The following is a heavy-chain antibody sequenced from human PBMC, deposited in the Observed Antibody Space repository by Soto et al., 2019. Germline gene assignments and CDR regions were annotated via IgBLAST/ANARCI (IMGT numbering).Heavy chain of an antibody. CDR2: ISSSNRTI. CDR3: AREGWPLLQTGMDV. V-gene: IGHV3-48*02. J-gene: IGHJ6*02. CDR1: GFTFRSYS. D-gene: IGHD2-15*01. Sequence: SLRLSCAASGFTFRSYSMNWVRQAPGKGLEWVSYISSSNRTINYADSVKGRFIISRDNAKNSLYLQMHSLRDEDTAVYYCAREGWPLLQTGMDVWGQGTTVTSP.